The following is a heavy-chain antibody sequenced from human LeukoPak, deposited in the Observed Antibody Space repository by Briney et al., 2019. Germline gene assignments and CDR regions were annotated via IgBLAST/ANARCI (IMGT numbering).Heavy chain of an antibody. Sequence: SETLPLTCAVCGGSFSGHSWLWLRQAPGKGLEWIGGISHTGSMNYNPSLTSRVTISADTSKHQSSLRLSSETAADTAVYYCASQAYSTTWAADVTVLDYWGRGALVTVSS. V-gene: IGHV4-34*01. CDR3: ASQAYSTTWAADVTVLDY. J-gene: IGHJ4*02. D-gene: IGHD6-13*01. CDR1: GGSFSGHS. CDR2: ISHTGSM.